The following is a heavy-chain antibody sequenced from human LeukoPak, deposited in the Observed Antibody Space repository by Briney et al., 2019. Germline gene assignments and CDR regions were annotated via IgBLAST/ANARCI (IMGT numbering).Heavy chain of an antibody. CDR1: GGSISSSNW. CDR3: ARRGSGSSIDSSGYYYRPPRYYYYMDV. CDR2: IYHSGST. Sequence: SETLSLTCAVSGGSISSSNWWSWVRQPPGKGLEWIGEIYHSGSTNYNPSLKSRVTISVDTSKNQFSLKLSSVTAADTAVYYCARRGSGSSIDSSGYYYRPPRYYYYMDVWGKGTTVTISS. V-gene: IGHV4-4*02. D-gene: IGHD3-22*01. J-gene: IGHJ6*03.